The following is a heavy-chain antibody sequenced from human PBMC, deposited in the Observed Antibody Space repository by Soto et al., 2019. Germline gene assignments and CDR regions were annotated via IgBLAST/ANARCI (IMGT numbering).Heavy chain of an antibody. V-gene: IGHV3-30*18. Sequence: QVQLVESGGGVVQPGRSLRLSCAASGFTFSSYRMHWVRQAPGKGLEWVAVISYDGSNKYYADSVNVRFTISRDNSKNTLYLQMDSLRAEDTAVYYCANLPWYSSSSPWKYYYGMDVWGQGTTVTVSS. J-gene: IGHJ6*02. CDR1: GFTFSSYR. CDR2: ISYDGSNK. CDR3: ANLPWYSSSSPWKYYYGMDV. D-gene: IGHD6-13*01.